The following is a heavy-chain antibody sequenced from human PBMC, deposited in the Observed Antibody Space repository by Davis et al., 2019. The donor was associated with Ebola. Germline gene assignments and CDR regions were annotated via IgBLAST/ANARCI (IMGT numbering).Heavy chain of an antibody. CDR2: IYPGDSDT. V-gene: IGHV5-51*01. J-gene: IGHJ4*02. CDR1: GYSFTSYW. D-gene: IGHD6-13*01. CDR3: ARQGGYSSSWYYFDY. Sequence: PGGSLRLSCKGSGYSFTSYWIGWVRQMPGKGLEWMGIIYPGDSDTRYSPSFQGQVTISADKSISTAYLQWSSLKASDTAMYYCARQGGYSSSWYYFDYWGQGTLVTVSS.